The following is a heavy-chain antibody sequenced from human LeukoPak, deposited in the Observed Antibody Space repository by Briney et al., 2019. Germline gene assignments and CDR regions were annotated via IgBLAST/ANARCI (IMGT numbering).Heavy chain of an antibody. CDR2: IIPIFGTA. D-gene: IGHD3-10*01. CDR3: ARGPYGTGSHFDF. J-gene: IGHJ4*02. CDR1: GGTFSSYA. V-gene: IGHV1-69*05. Sequence: ASVKVSCKASGGTFSSYAISWVRQAPGQGLEWMGRIIPIFGTANYAQRFQGRVTMTRDTSISTAYMELSSLRSEDTAVYYCARGPYGTGSHFDFWGQGTLVTVSS.